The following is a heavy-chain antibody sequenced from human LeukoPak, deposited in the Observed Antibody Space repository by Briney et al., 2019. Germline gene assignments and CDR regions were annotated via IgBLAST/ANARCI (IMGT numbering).Heavy chain of an antibody. V-gene: IGHV3-30*03. J-gene: IGHJ4*02. Sequence: GGSLRLSCAASGFTFSSYGMHWVRQAPGKGLGWVAIISYDGSNTYYADSVQGRFSISRDNSKSTLYLQTNSLRTEDTAVYYCARRIDDYFDYWGQGTLVTVSS. CDR2: ISYDGSNT. CDR3: ARRIDDYFDY. D-gene: IGHD2-15*01. CDR1: GFTFSSYG.